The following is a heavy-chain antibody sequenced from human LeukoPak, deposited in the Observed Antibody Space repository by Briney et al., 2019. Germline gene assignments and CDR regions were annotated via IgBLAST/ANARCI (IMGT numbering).Heavy chain of an antibody. D-gene: IGHD2-2*01. Sequence: PGGSLRPSCAASGFTFSSYGMPWVRQAPGKGLEWVAVISYDGSNKYYADSVKGRFTISRDNSKNTLYLQMNSLRAEDTAVYYCAKDLAVESDYGMDVWGQGTTVTVSS. V-gene: IGHV3-30*18. CDR3: AKDLAVESDYGMDV. CDR2: ISYDGSNK. CDR1: GFTFSSYG. J-gene: IGHJ6*02.